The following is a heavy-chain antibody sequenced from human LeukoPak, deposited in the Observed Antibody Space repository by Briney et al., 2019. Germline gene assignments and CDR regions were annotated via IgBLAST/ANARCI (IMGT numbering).Heavy chain of an antibody. J-gene: IGHJ4*02. D-gene: IGHD3-10*01. CDR1: GGTFSSYA. CDR3: ARDLGALSIMVFDY. CDR2: IIPIFGTA. V-gene: IGHV1-69*01. Sequence: SVKVSCKASGGTFSSYAISWVRQAPGQGLEWVGGIIPIFGTANYAQKFQGRVTITADESTSTAYMELSSLRSEDTAVYYCARDLGALSIMVFDYWGQGTLVTVSS.